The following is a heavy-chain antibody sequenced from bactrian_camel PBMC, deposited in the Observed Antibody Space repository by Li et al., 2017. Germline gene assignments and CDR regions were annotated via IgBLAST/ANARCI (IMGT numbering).Heavy chain of an antibody. D-gene: IGHD5*01. CDR2: VARDGST. CDR3: ATARGASLLWVGLSRRNYNS. V-gene: IGHV3S53*01. CDR1: GFTFRYSD. Sequence: HVQLVESGGGSVQPGGSLRLSCAGSGFTFRYSDYCLGWFRLALGKEREAVAVVARDGSTTYSDSVEGRFTISRDNAQNTLYLQMDNLQPEDTAMYYCATARGASLLWVGLSRRNYNSWGQGTQVTVS. J-gene: IGHJ4*01.